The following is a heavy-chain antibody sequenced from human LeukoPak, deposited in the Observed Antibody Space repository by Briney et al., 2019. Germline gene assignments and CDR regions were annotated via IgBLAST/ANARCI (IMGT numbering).Heavy chain of an antibody. CDR2: IYYSGST. CDR3: ARLSPSDGVDY. Sequence: SETLSLTCTVSGGSISSYYWSWIRQPPGKGLEWIGYIYYSGSTNYNPSLKSRVTISVDTSKNQFSLKLSSVTAADTAVYYCARLSPSDGVDYWGQGTLVTVSS. D-gene: IGHD3-10*01. CDR1: GGSISSYY. J-gene: IGHJ4*02. V-gene: IGHV4-59*01.